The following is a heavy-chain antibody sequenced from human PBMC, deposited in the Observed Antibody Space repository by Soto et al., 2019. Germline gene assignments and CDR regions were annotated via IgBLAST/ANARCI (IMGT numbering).Heavy chain of an antibody. V-gene: IGHV4-4*07. CDR1: GASIRSYH. Sequence: QVQLQESGPGLVKPSETLSLTCAVSGASIRSYHWSWIRQPAGKGLVWIGRMQHTGNPSYNPSLSCRVSVSVDTSENQMSLKMPSVPVADTAVYFCAKDVASRRWFDPWGQGILAIVSS. CDR2: MQHTGNP. D-gene: IGHD3-16*01. CDR3: AKDVASRRWFDP. J-gene: IGHJ5*02.